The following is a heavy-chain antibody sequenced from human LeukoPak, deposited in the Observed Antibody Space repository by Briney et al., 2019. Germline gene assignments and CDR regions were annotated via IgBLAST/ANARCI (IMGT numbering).Heavy chain of an antibody. Sequence: SETLSLTCGVSGGSISSTNWSTWVRQPPGKGLEWIGEVNVLGNTNYNPSLESRVTISIDKSENHVSLKLTSVTAADTAVYYCAREGGPFRPLDYSGQGTLVTVSS. V-gene: IGHV4/OR15-8*02. CDR1: GGSISSTNW. J-gene: IGHJ4*02. D-gene: IGHD2/OR15-2a*01. CDR2: VNVLGNT. CDR3: AREGGPFRPLDY.